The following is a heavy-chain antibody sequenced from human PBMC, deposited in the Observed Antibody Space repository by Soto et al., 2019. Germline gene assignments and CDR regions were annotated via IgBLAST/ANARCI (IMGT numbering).Heavy chain of an antibody. CDR1: GYSFTSYG. V-gene: IGHV1-18*01. Sequence: QVQLVQSAAEVKKPGASVKVSCKASGYSFTSYGISWVRRAPGQGLEWMGWVSPYNGHTQFAQRFQGRVTMTTDTSTKTAYMELRNLRSDDTAHDYCARDLTIVPATHPRLENYAMDVWGQGTTVIVSS. CDR3: ARDLTIVPATHPRLENYAMDV. D-gene: IGHD2-2*01. CDR2: VSPYNGHT. J-gene: IGHJ6*02.